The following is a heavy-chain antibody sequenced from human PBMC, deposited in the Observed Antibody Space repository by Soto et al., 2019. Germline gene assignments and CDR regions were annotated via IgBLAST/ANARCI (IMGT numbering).Heavy chain of an antibody. CDR1: GGTFSSYT. Sequence: QVQLVQSGAEVKKPGSSVKVSCKASGGTFSSYTISWVRQAPGQGLEWMGRIIPILGIANYAQKFQGRVTITADKSTSTAYMELSSLRSEDTAVYLCARDGIAAAGTDYYYYMDVWGKGTTVTVSS. CDR3: ARDGIAAAGTDYYYYMDV. V-gene: IGHV1-69*08. D-gene: IGHD6-13*01. CDR2: IIPILGIA. J-gene: IGHJ6*03.